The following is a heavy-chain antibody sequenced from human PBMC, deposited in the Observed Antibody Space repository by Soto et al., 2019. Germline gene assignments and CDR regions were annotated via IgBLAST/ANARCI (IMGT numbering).Heavy chain of an antibody. V-gene: IGHV5-51*01. CDR3: ARQQLERLKGGYYYYMDV. CDR1: GYSFTSYW. J-gene: IGHJ6*03. CDR2: IYPGDSDT. D-gene: IGHD1-1*01. Sequence: GESLKISCKGSGYSFTSYWIGWVRQMPGKGLEWMGIIYPGDSDTRYSPSFQGQVTISADKSISTAYLQWSSLKASDTAMYYCARQQLERLKGGYYYYMDVWGKGTTVTVSS.